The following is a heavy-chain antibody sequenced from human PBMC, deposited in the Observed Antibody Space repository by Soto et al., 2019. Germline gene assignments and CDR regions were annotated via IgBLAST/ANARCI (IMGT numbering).Heavy chain of an antibody. J-gene: IGHJ6*02. V-gene: IGHV4-34*01. CDR1: GGSFSGYY. Sequence: QVQLQQWGAGLLKPSETLSLTCAVNGGSFSGYYWSWVRQPPGKGLEWIGEINHSGITDSNPSLKSRGTISVDAARSEFSLKLTSVTAADTAVYYCARGRSSVPDRRGIGYYGLDVWGHGTTVTVS. CDR3: ARGRSSVPDRRGIGYYGLDV. D-gene: IGHD3-3*01. CDR2: INHSGIT.